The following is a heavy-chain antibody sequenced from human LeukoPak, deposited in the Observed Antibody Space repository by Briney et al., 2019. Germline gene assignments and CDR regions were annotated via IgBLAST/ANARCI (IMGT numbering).Heavy chain of an antibody. J-gene: IGHJ4*02. D-gene: IGHD4-17*01. CDR1: GGSISSGGYY. Sequence: MPSQTLSLTCTVSGGSISSGGYYWSWIRQPPGKGLEWIGYIYYSGSTNYNPSLKSRVTISVDTSKNQFSLKLSSVTAADTAVYYCARHHNGDHLDYWGQGTLVTVSS. CDR2: IYYSGST. CDR3: ARHHNGDHLDY. V-gene: IGHV4-61*08.